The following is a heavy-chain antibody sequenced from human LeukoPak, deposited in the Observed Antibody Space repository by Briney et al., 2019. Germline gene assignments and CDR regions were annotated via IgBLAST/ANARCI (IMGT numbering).Heavy chain of an antibody. D-gene: IGHD2-21*01. CDR1: GFTFRSHA. CDR3: AKDFRIGYSAHFDY. V-gene: IGHV3-23*01. Sequence: GGSLRLSCVGSGFTFRSHAMSWVRQAPEKGLEFVSGIYENGGTTYYADSVKGRFSISRDNSKNSLYLQMDSLRGEDTAVYYCAKDFRIGYSAHFDYWGQGALVTVSS. CDR2: IYENGGTT. J-gene: IGHJ4*02.